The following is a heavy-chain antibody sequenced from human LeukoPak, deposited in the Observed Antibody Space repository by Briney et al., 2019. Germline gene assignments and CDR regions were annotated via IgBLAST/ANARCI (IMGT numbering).Heavy chain of an antibody. D-gene: IGHD6-13*01. CDR3: ARVDGSSSCPDY. CDR1: GFTFSRYW. Sequence: PGGSLRLSCAASGFTFSRYWMSWVRQAPGKGLEWVANIKQDGSETYYVDSVKGRFTISRDNAKNLLYLEMNSLRAEDTALYYCARVDGSSSCPDYWGKGTLVTVSS. CDR2: IKQDGSET. V-gene: IGHV3-7*01. J-gene: IGHJ4*02.